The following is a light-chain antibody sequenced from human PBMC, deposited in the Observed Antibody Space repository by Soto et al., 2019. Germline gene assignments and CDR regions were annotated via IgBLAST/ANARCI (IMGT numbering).Light chain of an antibody. CDR2: DAS. V-gene: IGKV3-11*01. Sequence: EVVLTQSPATLSLSPGERATLSCRASQSVSSYLVWYQQKPGQAPRLLIYDASNRATGIPARFSGSESGTNFTLTISSLETEDFAVYYCQHRSNWPLTFGGGTRVEI. J-gene: IGKJ4*01. CDR3: QHRSNWPLT. CDR1: QSVSSY.